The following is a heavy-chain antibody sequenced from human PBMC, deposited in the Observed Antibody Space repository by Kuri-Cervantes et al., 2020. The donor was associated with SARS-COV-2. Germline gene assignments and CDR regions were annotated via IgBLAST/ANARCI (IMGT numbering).Heavy chain of an antibody. CDR3: AKDTQAARPNYFDY. CDR1: GFTFSSYG. J-gene: IGHJ4*02. Sequence: GESLKISCAASGFTFSSYGMHWVRQAPGKGLEWVAVIWYDGSNKYYADSVKGRFTISRDNSKNTLYLQMNSLRAEDTALYYCAKDTQAARPNYFDYWGQGTLVTVSS. CDR2: IWYDGSNK. D-gene: IGHD6-6*01. V-gene: IGHV3-30*02.